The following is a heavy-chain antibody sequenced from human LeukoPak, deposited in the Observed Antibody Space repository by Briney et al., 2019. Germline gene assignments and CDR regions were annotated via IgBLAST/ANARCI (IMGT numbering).Heavy chain of an antibody. CDR3: AKMTDYYYYGMGV. CDR1: VFTFSSYG. CDR2: IWYDGNNK. Sequence: PGGSLRLSCAASVFTFSSYGMHWVRQAPGKGLEWVAVIWYDGNNKYYADSVKGRFTISRDNSKNTLYLQMNSLRAEDTAVYYCAKMTDYYYYGMGVWGQGTTVTVSS. V-gene: IGHV3-33*06. J-gene: IGHJ6*02.